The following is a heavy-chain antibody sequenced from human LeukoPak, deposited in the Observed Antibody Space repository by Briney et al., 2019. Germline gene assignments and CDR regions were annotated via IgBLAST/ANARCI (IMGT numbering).Heavy chain of an antibody. CDR1: GFNFSSYG. V-gene: IGHV3-7*01. D-gene: IGHD6-6*01. J-gene: IGHJ5*02. CDR3: ARVGSSSSNWFDP. Sequence: GGSLRLSCAASGFNFSSYGMSWVRQAPGKGLEWVANIKQDGSEKYYVDSVKGRFTISRDNAKNSLYLQMNSLRAEDTAVYYCARVGSSSSNWFDPWGQGTLVTVSS. CDR2: IKQDGSEK.